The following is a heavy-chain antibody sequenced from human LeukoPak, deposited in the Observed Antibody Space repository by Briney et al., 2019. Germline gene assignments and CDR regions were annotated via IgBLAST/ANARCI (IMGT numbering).Heavy chain of an antibody. V-gene: IGHV3-9*01. CDR1: GFTFDDYA. Sequence: GRSLRLSCAASGFTFDDYAMHWVRQAPGKGLEWVSGISWNSGSIAYADSVKGRFIIFRDNAKNSLYLQMNSLRAEDTALYYCAKGGGGYPMYNWFDPWGQGTLVTVSS. D-gene: IGHD3-22*01. CDR2: ISWNSGSI. CDR3: AKGGGGYPMYNWFDP. J-gene: IGHJ5*02.